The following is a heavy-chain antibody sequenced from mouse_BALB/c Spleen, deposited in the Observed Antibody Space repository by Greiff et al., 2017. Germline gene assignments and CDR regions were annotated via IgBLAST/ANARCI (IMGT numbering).Heavy chain of an antibody. CDR1: GFSLTGYG. Sequence: QVQLQQSGPGLAAPSQSLSISCTVSGFSLTGYGVNWVRQPPGKGLEWLGMIWGDGSTDYNSALKSRLSISKDNSKSQVFLKMNSLQTDDTARYYRARALYAMDYWGQGTSVTVSS. V-gene: IGHV2-6-7*01. J-gene: IGHJ4*01. CDR2: IWGDGST. CDR3: ARALYAMDY.